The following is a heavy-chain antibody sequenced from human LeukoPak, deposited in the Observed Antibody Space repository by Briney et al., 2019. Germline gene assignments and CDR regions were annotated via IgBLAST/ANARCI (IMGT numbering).Heavy chain of an antibody. CDR1: GFTFSSYA. J-gene: IGHJ4*02. D-gene: IGHD2-15*01. V-gene: IGHV3-23*01. Sequence: GGSLRLSCATSGFTFSSYAVSWVRQAPGKGLEWVSAISAGGTTTYHADSVKGRFTISRDDSRNTLYLDMDSLRVEDTAVYYCANPCSGGSCYPDYWGQGTLVTVAS. CDR2: ISAGGTTT. CDR3: ANPCSGGSCYPDY.